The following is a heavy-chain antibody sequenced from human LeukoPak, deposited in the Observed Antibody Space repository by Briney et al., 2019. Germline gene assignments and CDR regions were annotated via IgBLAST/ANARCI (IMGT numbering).Heavy chain of an antibody. V-gene: IGHV4-34*01. CDR3: ARGELNGSSGYYYDY. Sequence: SETLSLTCAVYGGSFSGYYWSWIRQPPGKGLEWIGEINHSGSTNYNPSLKSRVTISVDTSKNQFSLKLSSVTAADTAVYYCARGELNGSSGYYYDYWGQGTLVTVSS. CDR2: INHSGST. CDR1: GGSFSGYY. D-gene: IGHD3-22*01. J-gene: IGHJ4*02.